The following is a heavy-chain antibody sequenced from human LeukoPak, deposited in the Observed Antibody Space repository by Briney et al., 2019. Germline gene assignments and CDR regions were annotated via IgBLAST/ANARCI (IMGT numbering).Heavy chain of an antibody. V-gene: IGHV3-74*01. CDR1: GFTFSTYW. Sequence: GSLRLSCAASGFTFSTYWMHWVRQAPGKGLVWVSRINSDGSSTSYGDSVKGRFTISRDNAKNTLFLQVNSLRAEDTAVYYCAREDDSSGYTPQYFDYWGRGTLVTVSS. CDR3: AREDDSSGYTPQYFDY. J-gene: IGHJ4*02. CDR2: INSDGSST. D-gene: IGHD3-22*01.